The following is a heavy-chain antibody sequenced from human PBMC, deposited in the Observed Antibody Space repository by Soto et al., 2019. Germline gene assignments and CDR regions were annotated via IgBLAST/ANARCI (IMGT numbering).Heavy chain of an antibody. Sequence: QITLKESGPTLVKPTQTLTLTCTFSGFSLSTSGVGVGWIRQPPGKALEWLALIYWDDDKRYSPSLKSRLTITKDTSKNQVVLTMTNMDPVDTATYYCAHSGVTGTNYCYYGMDVWGQGTTVTVSS. CDR2: IYWDDDK. J-gene: IGHJ6*02. V-gene: IGHV2-5*02. D-gene: IGHD1-1*01. CDR3: AHSGVTGTNYCYYGMDV. CDR1: GFSLSTSGVG.